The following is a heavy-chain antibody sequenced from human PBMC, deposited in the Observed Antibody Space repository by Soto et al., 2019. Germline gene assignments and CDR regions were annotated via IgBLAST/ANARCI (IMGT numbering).Heavy chain of an antibody. J-gene: IGHJ6*03. CDR1: GGSFSGYY. Sequence: SETLSLTCAVYGGSFSGYYWSWIRQPPGKGLEWIGEINHSGSTNYNPSLKSRVTISVDTSKNQFSLKLSSVTAADTAVYYCARAARYCSSTSCYPLYYYYYMDVWGKGTTVTVSS. V-gene: IGHV4-34*01. D-gene: IGHD2-2*01. CDR2: INHSGST. CDR3: ARAARYCSSTSCYPLYYYYYMDV.